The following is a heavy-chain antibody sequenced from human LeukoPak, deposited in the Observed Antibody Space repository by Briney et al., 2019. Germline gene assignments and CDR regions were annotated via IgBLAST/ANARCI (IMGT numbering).Heavy chain of an antibody. V-gene: IGHV4-39*01. CDR2: IFYNGNT. CDR3: TRRPKEPGFWSGYVDS. Sequence: PSETLSLTCSVSGAIIKREGFNWDWIRQPPGKGLEYIGSIFYNGNTYYNPSLESRVTISVDTSKNQFSLSMFYVTAADTAVYYCTRRPKEPGFWSGYVDSWGQGTLVTVSS. J-gene: IGHJ4*02. CDR1: GAIIKREGFN. D-gene: IGHD3-3*01.